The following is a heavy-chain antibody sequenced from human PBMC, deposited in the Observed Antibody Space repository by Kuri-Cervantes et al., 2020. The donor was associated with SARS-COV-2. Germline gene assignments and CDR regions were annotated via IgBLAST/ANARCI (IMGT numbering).Heavy chain of an antibody. V-gene: IGHV5-51*01. CDR2: IYPGDSDT. D-gene: IGHD2-2*01. CDR1: GYTLTELS. CDR3: ARPSDYCSSTSCLDY. J-gene: IGHJ4*02. Sequence: KVSCKISGYTLTELSIYWVRLAPGKGLEWMGIIYPGDSDTRYSPSFQGQVTISADKSISTAYLQWSSLKASDTAMYYCARPSDYCSSTSCLDYWGQGTLVTVSS.